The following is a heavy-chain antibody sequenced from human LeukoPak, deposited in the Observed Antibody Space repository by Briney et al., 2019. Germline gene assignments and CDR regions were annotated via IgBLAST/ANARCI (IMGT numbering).Heavy chain of an antibody. Sequence: SETLSLTCTVSAGSISSYYWNWIRQPPGKGLEWIGYIYYSGITNYNPSLKSRVTISVGTSKSQFSLKLSSVTAADTAVYYCAREGVISSCDYWGQGTLVTVSS. CDR3: AREGVISSCDY. V-gene: IGHV4-59*12. D-gene: IGHD2-2*01. J-gene: IGHJ4*02. CDR2: IYYSGIT. CDR1: AGSISSYY.